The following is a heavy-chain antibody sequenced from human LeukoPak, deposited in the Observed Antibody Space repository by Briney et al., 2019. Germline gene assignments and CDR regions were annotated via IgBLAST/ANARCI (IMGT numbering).Heavy chain of an antibody. D-gene: IGHD3-10*01. CDR3: ARGRSGSYGFFDY. Sequence: GGTLRLSCAASGFTFSSYGMNWVRQAPGKGLEWISGISPSGGGTYYADFVKGRFTISRDDSKNTLYLQMNSLRAEDTAVYYCARGRSGSYGFFDYWSLGNLVTVSS. CDR1: GFTFSSYG. J-gene: IGHJ4*02. V-gene: IGHV3-23*01. CDR2: ISPSGGGT.